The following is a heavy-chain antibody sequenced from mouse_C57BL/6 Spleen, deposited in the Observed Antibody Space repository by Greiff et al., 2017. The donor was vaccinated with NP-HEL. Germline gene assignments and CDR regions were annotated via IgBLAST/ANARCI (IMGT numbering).Heavy chain of an antibody. CDR3: ARQNYYSIYFDY. D-gene: IGHD2-5*01. CDR2: ISNGGGST. V-gene: IGHV5-12*01. J-gene: IGHJ2*01. Sequence: EVKLVESGGGLVQPGGSLKLSCAASGFTFSDYYMYWVRQTPEKRLEWVAYISNGGGSTYYPDTVKGRFTISRDNAKNTLYLQMSRLKSEDTAMYYCARQNYYSIYFDYWGQGTTLTVSS. CDR1: GFTFSDYY.